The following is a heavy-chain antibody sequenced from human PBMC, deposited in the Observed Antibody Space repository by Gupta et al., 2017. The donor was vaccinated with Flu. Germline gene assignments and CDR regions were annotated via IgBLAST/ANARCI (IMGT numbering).Heavy chain of an antibody. D-gene: IGHD7-27*01. CDR2: INPDSGDT. J-gene: IGHJ4*02. Sequence: VQSGDEVKKPGDSVRGPCKASGFVLTGYYLHWVRQAPGQGLEWMGWINPDSGDTKFAPKFQGRVTMTSDTSITTAYMEVTRLTSNDTAVYYCSQLTGPYWGQGTLVVVSS. CDR1: GFVLTGYY. CDR3: SQLTGPY. V-gene: IGHV1-2*02.